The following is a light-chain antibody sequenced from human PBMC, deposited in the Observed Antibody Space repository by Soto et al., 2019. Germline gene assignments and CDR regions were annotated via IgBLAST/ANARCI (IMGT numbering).Light chain of an antibody. CDR1: QKVTSDF. J-gene: IGKJ1*01. Sequence: VLTQSPGTLSLSPGERVSLSCRASQKVTSDFLAWYQQRPGQAPRLLISSASSRATGIPDRFSDSGSGTDFTLTISGLEPEDVAVYYCQQYGRLPGTFGQGTKVEIK. CDR3: QQYGRLPGT. V-gene: IGKV3-20*01. CDR2: SAS.